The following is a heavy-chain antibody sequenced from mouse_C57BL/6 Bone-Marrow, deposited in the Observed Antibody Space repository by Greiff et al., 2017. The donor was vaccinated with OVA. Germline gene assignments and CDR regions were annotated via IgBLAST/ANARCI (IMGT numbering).Heavy chain of an antibody. CDR3: ARRAGYWYYAMDY. J-gene: IGHJ4*01. CDR1: GYAFTNYL. D-gene: IGHD3-2*02. Sequence: QVQLKQSGAELVRPGTSVKVSCKASGYAFTNYLIEWVKQRPGQGLEWIGVINPGSGGTNYNEKFKGKATLTADKSSSTAYMQLSSLTSEDSAVYFCARRAGYWYYAMDYWGQGTSVTVSS. V-gene: IGHV1-54*01. CDR2: INPGSGGT.